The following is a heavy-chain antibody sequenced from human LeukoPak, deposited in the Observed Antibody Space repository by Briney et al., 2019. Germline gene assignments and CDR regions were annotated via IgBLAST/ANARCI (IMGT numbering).Heavy chain of an antibody. Sequence: ASVKVSCKASGYTFTSYDINLVRQATGQGLEWMGWMNPNSGNTGYAQKFQGRVTMTRNTSISTAYMELSSLRSEDTAVYYCARGSHYGDYDDPWGQGTLVTVSS. D-gene: IGHD4-17*01. J-gene: IGHJ5*02. V-gene: IGHV1-8*01. CDR2: MNPNSGNT. CDR3: ARGSHYGDYDDP. CDR1: GYTFTSYD.